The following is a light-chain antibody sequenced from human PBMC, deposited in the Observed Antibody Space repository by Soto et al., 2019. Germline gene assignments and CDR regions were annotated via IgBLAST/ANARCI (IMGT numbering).Light chain of an antibody. CDR1: SSDVGTYNR. CDR3: SLYTTSSTYV. V-gene: IGLV2-18*01. CDR2: EVN. Sequence: QSTRKHPASLSCSPRHSVTISCTGTSSDVGTYNRVSWYQKPPGTAPKPMIYEVNNRPSGVPDRFSGSYSGNTASLTISGLQAEDEADYYCSLYTTSSTYVFGTGTKVTAL. J-gene: IGLJ1*01.